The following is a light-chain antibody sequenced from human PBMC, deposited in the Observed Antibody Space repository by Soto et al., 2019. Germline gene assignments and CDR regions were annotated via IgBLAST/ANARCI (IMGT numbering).Light chain of an antibody. CDR3: QQLNSYPPFT. Sequence: IQLTQSPSSLSASVGDRVTITYRASQGISSYLAWYQQKPGKAPKLLIYAASTLQSGVPSRFSGSGSGTDVTLTSSSLQPENSATYDCQQLNSYPPFTFGPGTKVDIK. J-gene: IGKJ3*01. V-gene: IGKV1-9*01. CDR1: QGISSY. CDR2: AAS.